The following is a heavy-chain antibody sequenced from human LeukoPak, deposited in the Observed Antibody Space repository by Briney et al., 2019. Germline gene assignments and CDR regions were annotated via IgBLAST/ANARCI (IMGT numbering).Heavy chain of an antibody. CDR1: KITIARYS. Sequence: TLSNQPTKITIARYSMNVDSPALGEALKKNSSISSSSTYIHYADSVKGRFTISRDNAKKSLYLQMNSLRAEDTAVYYCTRHWDSGSFEFPDAFDIWGQGIMVTVSS. CDR3: TRHWDSGSFEFPDAFDI. D-gene: IGHD1-26*01. CDR2: ISSSSTYI. V-gene: IGHV3-21*01. J-gene: IGHJ3*02.